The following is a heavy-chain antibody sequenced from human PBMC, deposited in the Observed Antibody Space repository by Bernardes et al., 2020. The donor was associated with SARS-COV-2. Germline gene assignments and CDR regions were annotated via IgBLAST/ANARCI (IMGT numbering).Heavy chain of an antibody. CDR3: ARGDSIWFDP. CDR2: INPNSGGT. Sequence: ASVKASCKASGYTFSDYYIHWVRQAPGQGLEWMGWINPNSGGTYYAQNFQGRVTMTRDTSVSTAYMELRRLKSDDTAVYYCARGDSIWFDPWGQGTQVTVSS. CDR1: GYTFSDYY. V-gene: IGHV1-2*02. J-gene: IGHJ5*02.